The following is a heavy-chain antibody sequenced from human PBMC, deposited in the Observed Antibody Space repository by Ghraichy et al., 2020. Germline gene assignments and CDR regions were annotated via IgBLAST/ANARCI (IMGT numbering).Heavy chain of an antibody. CDR3: ARVKSAWYGMDV. J-gene: IGHJ6*02. D-gene: IGHD2/OR15-2a*01. CDR1: GFMFSNYG. V-gene: IGHV3-30*03. Sequence: GGSLRLSCAASGFMFSNYGIHWVRQTPDKGLEWVAITSYEGRSKYYVDSVKGRFTISRDNAKNSLYLQMNSLRAEDTAVYYCARVKSAWYGMDVWGRGTTVTVSS. CDR2: TSYEGRSK.